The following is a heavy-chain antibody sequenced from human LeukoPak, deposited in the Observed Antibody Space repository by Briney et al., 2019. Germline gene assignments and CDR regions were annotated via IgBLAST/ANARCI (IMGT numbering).Heavy chain of an antibody. V-gene: IGHV3-48*04. J-gene: IGHJ3*02. CDR3: ARGRIEAADYRLVGRGFDI. CDR1: GFTFSSFS. Sequence: GGSLRLSCAASGFTFSSFSMNWVRQAPGKGPEWVSYISSSSSTIYYADSVKGRFTISRDNAKNSLYLQMNSLRVEDAAVYYCARGRIEAADYRLVGRGFDIWGQGTMVTVSS. CDR2: ISSSSSTI. D-gene: IGHD3-10*01.